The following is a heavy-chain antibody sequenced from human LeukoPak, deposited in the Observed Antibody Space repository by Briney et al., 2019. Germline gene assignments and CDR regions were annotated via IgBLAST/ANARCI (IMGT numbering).Heavy chain of an antibody. D-gene: IGHD1-20*01. J-gene: IGHJ4*02. Sequence: GESLKISCQGSGYSFARYWIGWVRQMPGEGLEWMGIIYPGDSETRHSPSFQGQVTISADKSISTAYLQWSSLKASDTAMYYCARDDNWNYAGYWGQGTLVTVSS. CDR1: GYSFARYW. V-gene: IGHV5-51*01. CDR3: ARDDNWNYAGY. CDR2: IYPGDSET.